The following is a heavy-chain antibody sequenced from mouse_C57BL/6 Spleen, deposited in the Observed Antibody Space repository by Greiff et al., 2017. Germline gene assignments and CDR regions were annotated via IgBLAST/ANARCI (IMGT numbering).Heavy chain of an antibody. CDR3: ARDTNWNWYFDV. J-gene: IGHJ1*03. V-gene: IGHV3-1*01. D-gene: IGHD4-1*01. CDR2: ISYSGST. Sequence: EVQLVESGPGMVKPSQSLSLTCTVTGYSITSGYDWHWLRHFPGNKLEWMGYISYSGSTNYNPSLKSRIAITHDTSKNHFFLKLNSVTTEDTATYYCARDTNWNWYFDVWGTGTTVTVSS. CDR1: GYSITSGYD.